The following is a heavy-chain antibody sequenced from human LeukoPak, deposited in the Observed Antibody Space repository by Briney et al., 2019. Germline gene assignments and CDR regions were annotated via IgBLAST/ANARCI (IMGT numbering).Heavy chain of an antibody. D-gene: IGHD6-25*01. J-gene: IGHJ3*02. Sequence: GGSLRLSCAASGFTFSSYNMNWVRQAPGKGLEWVSSISTSSIYIYYADSVKGRFTISRVNAKHSMYLQMNSLRAEDTAVYYCARRSAAKDAFDIWGQGTKVTVSS. CDR2: ISTSSIYI. CDR1: GFTFSSYN. CDR3: ARRSAAKDAFDI. V-gene: IGHV3-21*01.